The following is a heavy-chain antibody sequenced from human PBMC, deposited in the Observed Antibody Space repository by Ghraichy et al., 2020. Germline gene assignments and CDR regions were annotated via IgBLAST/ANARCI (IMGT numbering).Heavy chain of an antibody. CDR2: INHSGST. J-gene: IGHJ6*02. Sequence: SETLSLTCAVYGGSFSGYYWSWIRQPPGKGLEWIGEINHSGSTNYNPSLKSRVTISVDTSKNQFSLKLSSVTAADTAVYYCARTTVTTARPYGMDVWGQGTTVTVSS. V-gene: IGHV4-34*01. CDR1: GGSFSGYY. D-gene: IGHD4-17*01. CDR3: ARTTVTTARPYGMDV.